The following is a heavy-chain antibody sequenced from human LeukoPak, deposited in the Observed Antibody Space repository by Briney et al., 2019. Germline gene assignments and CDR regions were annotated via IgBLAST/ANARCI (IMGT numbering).Heavy chain of an antibody. CDR3: ARGGYAHYDFWSDYQQTVNWFDP. V-gene: IGHV1-8*01. CDR2: MNPNSGNT. CDR1: GYTFTSYD. Sequence: ASVKVSCKASGYTFTSYDSNWVRQATGQGLEWMGWMNPNSGNTGYAQKFQGRVTMTRNTSISTAYMELSSLRSEDTAVYYCARGGYAHYDFWSDYQQTVNWFDPWGQGTLVTVSS. J-gene: IGHJ5*02. D-gene: IGHD3-3*01.